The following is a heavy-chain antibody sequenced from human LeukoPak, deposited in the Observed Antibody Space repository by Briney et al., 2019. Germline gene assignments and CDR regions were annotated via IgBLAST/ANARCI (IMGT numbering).Heavy chain of an antibody. Sequence: AGGSLRLSCAASGFTFSNYVMSWVRQAPGKGLEWVSGISGGAGSTHYTDSVKGRFTISRDNSKNTLYLQMNSLGAEDTAVYYCAKSPVGMIVAEYYFDYWGQGTLVTASS. J-gene: IGHJ4*02. CDR1: GFTFSNYV. V-gene: IGHV3-23*01. D-gene: IGHD2-21*01. CDR2: ISGGAGST. CDR3: AKSPVGMIVAEYYFDY.